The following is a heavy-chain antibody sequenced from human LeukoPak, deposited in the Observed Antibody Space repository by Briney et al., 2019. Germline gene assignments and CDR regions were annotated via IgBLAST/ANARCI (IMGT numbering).Heavy chain of an antibody. D-gene: IGHD3-3*01. CDR2: INPNSGGT. V-gene: IGHV1-2*02. CDR3: ARAVGLRFLEWLPNDY. J-gene: IGHJ4*02. CDR1: GYTFTGYY. Sequence: VASVKVSCKASGYTFTGYYMHWVRQAPGQGLEWMGWINPNSGGTNYAQKFQGRVTMTRDTSISTAYMELSRLISDDTAVYYCARAVGLRFLEWLPNDYWGQGTLVSVSS.